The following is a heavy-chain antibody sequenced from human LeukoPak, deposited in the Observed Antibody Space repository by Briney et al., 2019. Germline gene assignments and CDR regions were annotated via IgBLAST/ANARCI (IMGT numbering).Heavy chain of an antibody. CDR2: INPDGSST. J-gene: IGHJ4*02. V-gene: IGHV3-74*01. D-gene: IGHD6-6*01. Sequence: QPGGSLRLSCAASGFTFSDYWMHWVRQGPGKGLVWVSRINPDGSSTNDADFVKGRFTISRDNAKNTLNLQMNSLRAEDTAVYYCVRSTAVLPFDYWGQGIPVTVSS. CDR1: GFTFSDYW. CDR3: VRSTAVLPFDY.